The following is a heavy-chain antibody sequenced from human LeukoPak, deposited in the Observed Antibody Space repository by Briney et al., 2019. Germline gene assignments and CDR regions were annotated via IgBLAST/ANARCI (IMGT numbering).Heavy chain of an antibody. CDR1: GGSFSRYY. V-gene: IGHV4-34*01. CDR2: INHSGST. D-gene: IGHD3-10*01. J-gene: IGHJ4*02. CDR3: ARGRITMVRGVIFPFDY. Sequence: SETLSLTCAVYGGSFSRYYWSWIRQPPGKGLEFIGTINHSGSTNYNPSLMSRVTVSVDTSKNQFSLKLSSVTAADTAVYYCARGRITMVRGVIFPFDYWGQGTLVTVSS.